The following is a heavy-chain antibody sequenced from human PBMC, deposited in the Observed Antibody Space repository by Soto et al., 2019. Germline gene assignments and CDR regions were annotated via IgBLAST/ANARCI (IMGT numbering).Heavy chain of an antibody. CDR3: ARRRGCVDY. J-gene: IGHJ4*02. Sequence: QITLKESGPTLVKPTQTLTLTCTFSGFSLSTSGVGVGWIRQPPGKALEWLALIYWNDDKRYSPSLKSRLTITKDTSKNPVVLTMTNMDPVDTATYYFARRRGCVDYWGQGTLVTVSS. CDR2: IYWNDDK. CDR1: GFSLSTSGVG. V-gene: IGHV2-5*01.